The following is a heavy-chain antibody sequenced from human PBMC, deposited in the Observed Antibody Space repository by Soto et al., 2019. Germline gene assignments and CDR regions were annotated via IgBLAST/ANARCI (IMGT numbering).Heavy chain of an antibody. V-gene: IGHV3-15*07. Sequence: VGALRLSCAASGFTFSNARMNWVRQAPGKGLEWVGRIKSKTDGGTTDYAAPVKGRFTISRDDSKNTLYLQMNSLKTEDTAVYYCTTGVRPNYYYGMDVWGQGTAVTAP. CDR3: TTGVRPNYYYGMDV. CDR1: GFTFSNAR. CDR2: IKSKTDGGTT. J-gene: IGHJ6*02.